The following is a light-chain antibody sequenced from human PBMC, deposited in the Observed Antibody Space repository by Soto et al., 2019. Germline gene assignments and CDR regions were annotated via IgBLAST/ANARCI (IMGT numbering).Light chain of an antibody. V-gene: IGKV3-11*01. J-gene: IGKJ4*01. Sequence: EIVLTQSPATLSLSPGERATLSCRTSQSVGIDSVWYQLKPGQAPRLLIYDASKRATGIPARFSGSGSGTDFTLTISSLAPGDFAVYYCQQSSKWPPTFGGGTKVEI. CDR2: DAS. CDR1: QSVGID. CDR3: QQSSKWPPT.